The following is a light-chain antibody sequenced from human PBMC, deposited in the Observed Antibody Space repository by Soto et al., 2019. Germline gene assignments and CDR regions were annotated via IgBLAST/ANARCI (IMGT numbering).Light chain of an antibody. Sequence: EIVMTQSPATLSVSPGERATLSCRASQSVSSNLVWYQQKPGQAPRLLIYAASTRATGFPARFSGSGSGTEFTLPISSLQSEDFAVYYCHQYNSWPRTFGQGTKLEIK. V-gene: IGKV3-15*01. CDR3: HQYNSWPRT. CDR2: AAS. J-gene: IGKJ2*01. CDR1: QSVSSN.